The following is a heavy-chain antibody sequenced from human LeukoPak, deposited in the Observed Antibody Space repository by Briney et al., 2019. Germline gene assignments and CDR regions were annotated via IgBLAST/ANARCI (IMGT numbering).Heavy chain of an antibody. D-gene: IGHD2-21*01. Sequence: GASVKVSCKASGGTFSSYAISWVRQAPGQGLEWMGGIIPIFGTANYAQKFQGRVTITADKSTSTAYMELSSLRSEDTAVYYCARDGIVVKTRYYFDYWGQGTLVTVSS. V-gene: IGHV1-69*06. CDR3: ARDGIVVKTRYYFDY. J-gene: IGHJ4*02. CDR2: IIPIFGTA. CDR1: GGTFSSYA.